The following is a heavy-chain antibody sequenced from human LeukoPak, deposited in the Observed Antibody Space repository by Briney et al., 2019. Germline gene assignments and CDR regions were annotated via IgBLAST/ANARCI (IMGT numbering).Heavy chain of an antibody. D-gene: IGHD6-13*01. CDR2: MNPNSGNT. CDR3: AREISSSWEYYFDY. Sequence: ASVKVSCKASGYTFTSYDINWVRQATGQGLEWMGWMNPNSGNTGYAQKFQGRVTITRNTSTSTAYMELSSLRSEDTAVYYCAREISSSWEYYFDYWGQGTLVTVPS. J-gene: IGHJ4*02. CDR1: GYTFTSYD. V-gene: IGHV1-8*03.